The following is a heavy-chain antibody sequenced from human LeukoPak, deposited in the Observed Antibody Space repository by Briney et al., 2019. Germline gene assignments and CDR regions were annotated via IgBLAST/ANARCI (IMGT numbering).Heavy chain of an antibody. J-gene: IGHJ3*02. Sequence: GESLKISCQGSGYGFIAYWICWVRQMPGKRLEFMGIIYPGDSKTSHTPSFQGQVTISAHKNLRTPYLHWSTLKASGPAKYDCATSLYSGIYGDSFDIWGQRTMVTVSS. CDR2: IYPGDSKT. V-gene: IGHV5-51*01. CDR1: GYGFIAYW. CDR3: ATSLYSGIYGDSFDI. D-gene: IGHD1-26*01.